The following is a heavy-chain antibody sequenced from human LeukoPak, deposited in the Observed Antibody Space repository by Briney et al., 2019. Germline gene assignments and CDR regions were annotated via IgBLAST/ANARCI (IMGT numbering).Heavy chain of an antibody. CDR3: ARQGSSWYPTTLGVDY. J-gene: IGHJ4*02. D-gene: IGHD6-13*01. V-gene: IGHV4-4*07. Sequence: SETLSLTCTVSGGSISSYYWSWIRQPAGKGLEWIGRIYTSGSTNYNPSLKSRVSMSADMSKNQFSLKLSSVTAADTAVYYCARQGSSWYPTTLGVDYWGQGTLVTVSS. CDR2: IYTSGST. CDR1: GGSISSYY.